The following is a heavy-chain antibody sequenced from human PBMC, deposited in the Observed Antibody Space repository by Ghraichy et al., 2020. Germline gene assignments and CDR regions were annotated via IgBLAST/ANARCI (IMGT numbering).Heavy chain of an antibody. Sequence: GGSLRLSCAASGFTFSSYAMSWVRQAPGKGLEWVSAISGSGGSTYYADSVKGRFTISRDNSKNTLYLQMNSLRAEDTAVYYCAKDGRRDCSGGSCYFAAGGFDYWGQGTLVTVSS. CDR3: AKDGRRDCSGGSCYFAAGGFDY. CDR2: ISGSGGST. D-gene: IGHD2-15*01. V-gene: IGHV3-23*01. CDR1: GFTFSSYA. J-gene: IGHJ4*02.